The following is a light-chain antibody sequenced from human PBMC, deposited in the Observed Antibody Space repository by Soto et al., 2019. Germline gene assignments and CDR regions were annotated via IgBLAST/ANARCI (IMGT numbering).Light chain of an antibody. CDR2: DVS. Sequence: QSALTQPASVSGSPGQSITISCTGTSSDVGGYNYVSWYQQHPGKAPKLMIYDVSNRPSGVSNRFSGSKSGNTASLTISGLQAEDEAEYYCSSYTSSSTLEAVFGGGTQLTVL. V-gene: IGLV2-14*01. J-gene: IGLJ7*01. CDR3: SSYTSSSTLEAV. CDR1: SSDVGGYNY.